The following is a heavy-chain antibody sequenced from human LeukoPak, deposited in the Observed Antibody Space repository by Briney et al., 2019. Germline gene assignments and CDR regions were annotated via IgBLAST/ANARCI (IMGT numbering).Heavy chain of an antibody. CDR1: GYTFTGYY. CDR2: IIPILGIA. Sequence: ASVKVSCKASGYTFTGYYMHWVRQAPGQGLEWMGRIIPILGIANYAQKFQGRVTITADKSTSTAYMELSSLRSEDTAVYYCARDRDRITMVRGVPPYYGMDVWGQGTTVTVSS. J-gene: IGHJ6*02. D-gene: IGHD3-10*01. V-gene: IGHV1-69*04. CDR3: ARDRDRITMVRGVPPYYGMDV.